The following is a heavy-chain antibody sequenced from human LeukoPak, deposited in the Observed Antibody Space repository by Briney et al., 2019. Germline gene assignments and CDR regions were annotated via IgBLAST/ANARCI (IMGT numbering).Heavy chain of an antibody. CDR1: GVTFSSYA. D-gene: IGHD3-3*01. Sequence: GGSLRLSCAASGVTFSSYAMSWVRQAPGKGLEWVSAISGSGGSTYYADSVKGRFTISRDNSKNTLYLQMNSLRAEDTAVYYCAKDLSNYDIKYYYYMDVWGKGTTVTVSS. J-gene: IGHJ6*03. CDR2: ISGSGGST. V-gene: IGHV3-23*01. CDR3: AKDLSNYDIKYYYYMDV.